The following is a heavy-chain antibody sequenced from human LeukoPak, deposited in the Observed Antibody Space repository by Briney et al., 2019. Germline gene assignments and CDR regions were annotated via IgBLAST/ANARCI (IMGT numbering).Heavy chain of an antibody. CDR2: IKEDGSEK. V-gene: IGHV3-7*01. CDR1: GFTFSSYW. J-gene: IGHJ4*02. CDR3: ASRVVSSSDY. Sequence: PGGSLRLSCAASGFTFSSYWMSWLRQAPGKGPEWVANIKEDGSEKYYVDSVKGRFTISRDNAKNSLYLQMNSLRAEDTAVYYCASRVVSSSDYWGQGTMVTVSS. D-gene: IGHD3-3*01.